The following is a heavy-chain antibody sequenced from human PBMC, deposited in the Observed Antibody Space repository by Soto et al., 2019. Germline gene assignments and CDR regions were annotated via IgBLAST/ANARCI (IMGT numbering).Heavy chain of an antibody. D-gene: IGHD6-19*01. CDR2: IYYSGST. CDR1: GGSISSYY. J-gene: IGHJ2*01. CDR3: ARARQWLSSHWYFDL. Sequence: SETLSLTCTVSGGSISSYYWSWIRQPPGKGLEWIGYIYYSGSTNYNPSLNSRVTMSVDTSQNQFSLNLGSVTAADTAVYYCARARQWLSSHWYFDLWGRGTLVTVSS. V-gene: IGHV4-59*01.